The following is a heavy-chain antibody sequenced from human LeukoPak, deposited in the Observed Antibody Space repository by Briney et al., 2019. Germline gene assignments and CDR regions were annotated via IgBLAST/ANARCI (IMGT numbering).Heavy chain of an antibody. D-gene: IGHD2-8*01. J-gene: IGHJ4*02. Sequence: KLQGRVTMTTDTSTSTAYMELRSLRSDDTAVYYCAKNERVYAIGYFDYWGQGTLVTVSS. V-gene: IGHV1-18*01. CDR3: AKNERVYAIGYFDY.